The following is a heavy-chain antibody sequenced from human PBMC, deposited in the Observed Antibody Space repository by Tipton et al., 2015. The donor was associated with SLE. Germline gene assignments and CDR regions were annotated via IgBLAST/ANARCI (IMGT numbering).Heavy chain of an antibody. Sequence: SLRLSCAASGFTFKNYAVHWVRQVPGKGLEWVSGIGWNSGSIGYVDSVKGRFAISRDNAKDSLYLQMNSLRVEDTALYYCARDRGGLVDTGMIEYWGQGTLVTVSS. D-gene: IGHD5-18*01. CDR3: ARDRGGLVDTGMIEY. CDR2: IGWNSGSI. V-gene: IGHV3-9*01. J-gene: IGHJ4*02. CDR1: GFTFKNYA.